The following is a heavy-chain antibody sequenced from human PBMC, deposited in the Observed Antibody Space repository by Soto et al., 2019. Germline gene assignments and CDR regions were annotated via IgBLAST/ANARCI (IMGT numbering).Heavy chain of an antibody. D-gene: IGHD2-15*01. V-gene: IGHV3-30*18. CDR3: AKRCSGGSCSKFDY. CDR2: ISYDGSNK. J-gene: IGHJ4*02. Sequence: QVQLVESGGGVVQPGRSLRLSCAASGFTFSSYGMHWVRQAPGKGLEWVAVISYDGSNKYYADSVKGRFTISRDNSKNTLYLQMNSLRAEDTAVYYCAKRCSGGSCSKFDYWGQGTLVTVSS. CDR1: GFTFSSYG.